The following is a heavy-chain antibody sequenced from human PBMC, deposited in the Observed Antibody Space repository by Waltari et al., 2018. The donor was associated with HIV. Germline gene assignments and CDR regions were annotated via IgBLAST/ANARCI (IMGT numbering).Heavy chain of an antibody. J-gene: IGHJ6*02. CDR1: GGSISSGSYY. D-gene: IGHD3-3*01. CDR3: AREGKEDYDFWSGYFFGMDV. V-gene: IGHV4-61*02. CDR2: IYTSGST. Sequence: QVQLQESGPGLVKPSQTLSLTCTVSGGSISSGSYYWSWLRLPAGKGLEWIGRIYTSGSTNYNPSLKSRVTISVDTSKNQFSLKLSSVTAADTAVYYCAREGKEDYDFWSGYFFGMDVWGQGTTVTVSS.